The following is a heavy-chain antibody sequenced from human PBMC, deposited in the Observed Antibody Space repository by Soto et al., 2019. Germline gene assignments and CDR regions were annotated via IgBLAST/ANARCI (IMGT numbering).Heavy chain of an antibody. J-gene: IGHJ4*02. CDR3: ARSGGFQEYYFDY. Sequence: GGSLRLSCAASGFTFSNYAMSWVRQAPGKGLEWVSGLGGSGGGTYYADSVKGRFTISRDNSKNTLYLQMNSLRAEDTAVYYCARSGGFQEYYFDYWGQGTLVTVSS. D-gene: IGHD3-10*01. CDR1: GFTFSNYA. CDR2: LGGSGGGT. V-gene: IGHV3-23*01.